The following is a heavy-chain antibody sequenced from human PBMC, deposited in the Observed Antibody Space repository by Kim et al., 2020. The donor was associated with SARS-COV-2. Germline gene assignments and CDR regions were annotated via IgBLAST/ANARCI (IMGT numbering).Heavy chain of an antibody. D-gene: IGHD3-10*01. CDR2: ISAYNGNT. CDR1: GYTFTSYG. CDR3: AREGSYYGSGSPQYFDY. Sequence: ASVKVSCKASGYTFTSYGISWVRQAPGQGLEWMGWISAYNGNTNYAQKLQGRVTMTTDTSTSTAYMELRSLRSDDTAVYYCAREGSYYGSGSPQYFDYWGQGTLVTVSS. V-gene: IGHV1-18*04. J-gene: IGHJ4*02.